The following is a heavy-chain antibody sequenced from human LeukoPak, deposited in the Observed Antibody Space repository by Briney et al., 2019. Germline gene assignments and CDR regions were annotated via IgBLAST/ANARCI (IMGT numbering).Heavy chain of an antibody. Sequence: GGSLTLSCAAYGFTFSDNWMSWVRHAPGKGLEWVANIKEDGSETYHVGFMKGRFTNARDNAKNSLYLQMNSLRAEDTAVYYCAKDAAVGSSGYYYVPPLYYFHYWGQGTLVTVSS. CDR3: AKDAAVGSSGYYYVPPLYYFHY. D-gene: IGHD3-22*01. V-gene: IGHV3-7*01. J-gene: IGHJ4*02. CDR1: GFTFSDNW. CDR2: IKEDGSET.